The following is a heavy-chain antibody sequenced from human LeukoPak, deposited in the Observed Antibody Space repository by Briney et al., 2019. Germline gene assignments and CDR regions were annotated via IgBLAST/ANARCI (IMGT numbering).Heavy chain of an antibody. CDR1: GYTLTELS. D-gene: IGHD4-17*01. J-gene: IGHJ4*02. Sequence: ASVKVSCKVSGYTLTELSMHWVRQAPGKGLEWMGGFDPEDGETIYAQKFQGRVTMTEDTSTDTAYMELSSLRSEDTAVCYCATVVEYGDYVFDYWGQGTLVTVSS. V-gene: IGHV1-24*01. CDR3: ATVVEYGDYVFDY. CDR2: FDPEDGET.